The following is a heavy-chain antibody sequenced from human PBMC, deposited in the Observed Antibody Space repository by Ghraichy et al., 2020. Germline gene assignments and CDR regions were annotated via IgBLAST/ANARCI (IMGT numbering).Heavy chain of an antibody. V-gene: IGHV3-30*18. J-gene: IGHJ6*02. Sequence: GGSLRLSCAASGFTFSSYGMHWVRQAPGKGLEWVAVISYDGSNKYYADSVKGRFTISRDNSKNTLYLQMNSLRAEDTAVYYCAKDPGDTTVTPYYYYYGMDVWGQGTTVTVSS. CDR3: AKDPGDTTVTPYYYYYGMDV. CDR2: ISYDGSNK. D-gene: IGHD4-11*01. CDR1: GFTFSSYG.